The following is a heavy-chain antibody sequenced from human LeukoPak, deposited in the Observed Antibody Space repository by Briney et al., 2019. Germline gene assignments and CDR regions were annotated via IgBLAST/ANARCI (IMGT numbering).Heavy chain of an antibody. J-gene: IGHJ4*02. CDR1: GFTFSNYA. D-gene: IGHD2-15*01. CDR2: ISGSDGST. V-gene: IGHV3-23*01. Sequence: GGSLRLSCTASGFTFSNYAMSWVRQAPGKGLEWVSTISGSDGSTYYADSAKGRFTISRDNSKNTLYLQMNSLRVEDTAIYYCAKGRGYCTGGSCYSDYWGQGTLVTVSS. CDR3: AKGRGYCTGGSCYSDY.